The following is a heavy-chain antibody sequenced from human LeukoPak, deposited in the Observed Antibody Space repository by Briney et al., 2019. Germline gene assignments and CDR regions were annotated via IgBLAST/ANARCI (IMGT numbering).Heavy chain of an antibody. CDR2: IYTSGST. J-gene: IGHJ6*03. D-gene: IGHD2-2*02. CDR1: GGSISSHY. CDR3: ARESQYTLGYYMDV. V-gene: IGHV4-4*07. Sequence: SETLSLTCTVSGGSISSHYWSWIRQPAGKGLEWIGRIYTSGSTNYNPSLKSRVTMSVDTSKNQFSLKLSSVTAADTAVYYRARESQYTLGYYMDVWGKGTTVTVSS.